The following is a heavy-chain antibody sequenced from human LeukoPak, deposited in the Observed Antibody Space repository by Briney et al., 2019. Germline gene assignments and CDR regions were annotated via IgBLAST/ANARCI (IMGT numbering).Heavy chain of an antibody. D-gene: IGHD2-15*01. V-gene: IGHV4-39*01. CDR1: GGSISSSSYY. Sequence: SETLSLTCTVSGGSISSSSYYWGWLRQPPGTGLEWVGSIYYSGSTYYNPSLKSRVTISVDTSKNQFSLKLSPVTAADTAVYYCARRLGYCSGGSCYGTGSWFDPWGQGTLVTVSS. CDR2: IYYSGST. CDR3: ARRLGYCSGGSCYGTGSWFDP. J-gene: IGHJ5*02.